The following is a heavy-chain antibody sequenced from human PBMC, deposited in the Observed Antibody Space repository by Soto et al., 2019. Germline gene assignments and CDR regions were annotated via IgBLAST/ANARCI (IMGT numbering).Heavy chain of an antibody. CDR2: IYYSGST. CDR3: ARQGIADLYYYYGMDV. CDR1: GGSISSSSYY. J-gene: IGHJ6*02. D-gene: IGHD6-13*01. V-gene: IGHV4-39*01. Sequence: QLQLQESGPGLVKPSETLSLTCTVSGGSISSSSYYWGWIRQPPGKGLEWIGSIYYSGSTYYNPSLNSRVTISVDTSKNQFSLKLSSVTAADTAVYYCARQGIADLYYYYGMDVWGQGTTVTVSS.